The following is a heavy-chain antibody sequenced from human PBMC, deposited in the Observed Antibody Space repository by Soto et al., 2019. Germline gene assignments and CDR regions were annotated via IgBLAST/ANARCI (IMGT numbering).Heavy chain of an antibody. J-gene: IGHJ5*02. CDR2: IYYSGST. CDR1: GGSISSGGYY. D-gene: IGHD2-15*01. V-gene: IGHV4-31*03. CDR3: ARAAKYCSGGSCYSYNWFDP. Sequence: PSETLSLTCTVSGGSISSGGYYWSWIRQHPGKGLEWIGYIYYSGSTYYNPSLKSRVTISVDTSKNQFSLKLSSVTAADTAVYYCARAAKYCSGGSCYSYNWFDPWGQGTLVTVSS.